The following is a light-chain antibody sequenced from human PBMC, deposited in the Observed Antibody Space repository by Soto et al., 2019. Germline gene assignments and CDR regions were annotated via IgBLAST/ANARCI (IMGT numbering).Light chain of an antibody. CDR3: QQYNSYSGGT. V-gene: IGKV1-5*01. CDR1: QNISSW. CDR2: DAS. Sequence: DIQMTHSPSTLSASIGDRVTITFRSGQNISSWLAWYQQKPRKAPKLLIYDASSLQSGVPSRFSGSGSGTEFTLTINSLQPDDFATYYCQQYNSYSGGTFGQGTKVDIK. J-gene: IGKJ1*01.